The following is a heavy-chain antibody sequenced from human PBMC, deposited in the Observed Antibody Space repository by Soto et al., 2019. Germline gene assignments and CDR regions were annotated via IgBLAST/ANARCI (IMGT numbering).Heavy chain of an antibody. CDR3: ATGMVTPLDY. V-gene: IGHV3-48*03. J-gene: IGHJ4*02. Sequence: EVQLVESGGGLVQPGGSLRLSCAASGFTFSSYEMNWVRQAPGKGLEWVSYISSSGSTIYYADSVKGRFTISRDNAKNSLYLQMNSLRAEDTAVYYCATGMVTPLDYWGQGTLVTVSS. CDR1: GFTFSSYE. D-gene: IGHD2-21*02. CDR2: ISSSGSTI.